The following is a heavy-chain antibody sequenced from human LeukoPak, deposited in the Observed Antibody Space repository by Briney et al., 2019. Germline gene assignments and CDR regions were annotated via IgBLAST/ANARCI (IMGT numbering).Heavy chain of an antibody. V-gene: IGHV3-33*01. J-gene: IGHJ4*02. CDR3: ARDLDARYCSGGSCSGFDY. CDR1: GFTFSSYG. D-gene: IGHD2-15*01. CDR2: IWYDGSNK. Sequence: GGSLRLSCAASGFTFSSYGMHWVRQAPGKGLEWVAVIWYDGSNKYYADSVKGRFTISRDNSKNTLYLQMNSLRAEDTAVYYCARDLDARYCSGGSCSGFDYWGQETLVTVSS.